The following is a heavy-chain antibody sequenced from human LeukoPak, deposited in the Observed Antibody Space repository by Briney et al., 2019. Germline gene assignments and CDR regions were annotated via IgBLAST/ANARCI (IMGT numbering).Heavy chain of an antibody. CDR2: ISAYNGNT. CDR1: GYTFTSYG. V-gene: IGHV1-18*01. CDR3: ASQTGYCSGGSCKYEPGLS. D-gene: IGHD2-15*01. J-gene: IGHJ5*02. Sequence: ASVKVSCKASGYTFTSYGISWVRQAPGQGPEWMGWISAYNGNTNYAQKLQGRVTMTTDTSTSTAYMELRSLRSDDTAVYYCASQTGYCSGGSCKYEPGLSWGQGTLVTVSS.